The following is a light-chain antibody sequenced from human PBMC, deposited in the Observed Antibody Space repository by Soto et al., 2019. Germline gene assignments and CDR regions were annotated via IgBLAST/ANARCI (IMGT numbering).Light chain of an antibody. V-gene: IGKV3-20*01. Sequence: ESVMTQSPGTLSLSPGERATISCRASQVIGSRSLAWYHQKSGQAPRLLIYGASSRATGIPDRFSGSRSGRDFTLTISRLEPEDFGVYYCQQFGSSIPHTFGQGTKLEIK. CDR2: GAS. CDR1: QVIGSRS. CDR3: QQFGSSIPHT. J-gene: IGKJ2*01.